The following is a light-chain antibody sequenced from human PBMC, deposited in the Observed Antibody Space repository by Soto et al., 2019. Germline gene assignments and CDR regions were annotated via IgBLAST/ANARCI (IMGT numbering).Light chain of an antibody. J-gene: IGKJ4*01. CDR1: QSVSSY. CDR3: QQRSNWPHT. Sequence: EIVLTQSPATLSLSPGERATLSCRASQSVSSYLAWYQQKPGQAPRLLIYDASNRATGIPARFSGSGSGTDFTINISSLEPEDVAVYYCQQRSNWPHTFGGGTKVEIK. CDR2: DAS. V-gene: IGKV3-11*01.